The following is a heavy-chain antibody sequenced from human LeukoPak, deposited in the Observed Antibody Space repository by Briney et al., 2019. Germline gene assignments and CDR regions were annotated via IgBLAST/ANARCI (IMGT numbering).Heavy chain of an antibody. CDR2: INTDGSST. CDR3: TSKQDY. CDR1: GFTVSTNC. J-gene: IGHJ4*02. Sequence: PGGSLRLSYAASGFTVSTNCMTWVRQAPGKGLVWVSRINTDGSSTSYADSVKGRFTISRDNAKNTLYLQMNSLRAEDTAVYYCTSKQDYWGQGTLVTVSS. V-gene: IGHV3-74*01.